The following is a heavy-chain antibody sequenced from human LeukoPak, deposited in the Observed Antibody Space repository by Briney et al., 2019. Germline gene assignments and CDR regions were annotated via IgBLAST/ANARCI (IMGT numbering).Heavy chain of an antibody. V-gene: IGHV1-2*02. J-gene: IGHJ4*02. CDR3: ARGPIVLMVYAIPHFDY. CDR1: GYTFTGYY. CDR2: INPNSGGT. D-gene: IGHD2-8*01. Sequence: ASVKVSCKASGYTFTGYYRHWVRQAPGQGLEWMGWINPNSGGTNYAQKFQGRVTMTRDTSISTAYMELSRLRSDDTAVYYCARGPIVLMVYAIPHFDYWGQGTLVTVSS.